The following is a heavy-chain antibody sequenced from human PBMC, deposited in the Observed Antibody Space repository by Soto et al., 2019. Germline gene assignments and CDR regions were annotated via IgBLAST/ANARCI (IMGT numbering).Heavy chain of an antibody. D-gene: IGHD5-18*01. J-gene: IGHJ4*02. CDR3: AHRGYMYGNWDHGYFDY. CDR2: IYWDDDK. CDR1: GFSLTTSGVG. Sequence: QITLKESGPPRVKPTQTLALTCTFSGFSLTTSGVGVGWIRKTPGKALEWLAFIYWDDDKRYNPSPKNRLTITKDTSKTQVVLIMADMDPVDTATYFCAHRGYMYGNWDHGYFDYWGQGTLVTVSS. V-gene: IGHV2-5*02.